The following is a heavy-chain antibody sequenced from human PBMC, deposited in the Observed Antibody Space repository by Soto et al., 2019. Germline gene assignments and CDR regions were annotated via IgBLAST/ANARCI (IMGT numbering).Heavy chain of an antibody. Sequence: SVKVSCKASGGTFSSYAISWVRPAPGQWLELMGGIIPIFGTANYAQKFQGRVTITADESTSTAYIELSSLRSEDTAVYYCARDLVIVPAATTCHYYYGLDVWGQVTTVTVS. CDR2: IIPIFGTA. CDR1: GGTFSSYA. V-gene: IGHV1-69*13. J-gene: IGHJ6*02. D-gene: IGHD2-2*01. CDR3: ARDLVIVPAATTCHYYYGLDV.